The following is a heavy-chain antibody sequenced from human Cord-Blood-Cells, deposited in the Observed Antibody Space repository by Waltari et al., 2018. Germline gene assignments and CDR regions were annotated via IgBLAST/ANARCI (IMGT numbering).Heavy chain of an antibody. V-gene: IGHV3-30*04. CDR3: ARYSVRILTGSGADY. Sequence: QVQLVESGGGVVQPGRSLRLSCAASGFTFSSYAMHWVRQAPGQGREGVAVISYDGSNKYYADSVKGRFTIYRDNSKITLYLQMNSLGAEDTAVYYCARYSVRILTGSGADYWGQGTLVTVSS. CDR2: ISYDGSNK. J-gene: IGHJ4*02. CDR1: GFTFSSYA. D-gene: IGHD3-9*01.